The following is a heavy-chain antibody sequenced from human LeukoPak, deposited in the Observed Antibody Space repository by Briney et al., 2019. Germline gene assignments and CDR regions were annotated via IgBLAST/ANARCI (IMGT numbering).Heavy chain of an antibody. D-gene: IGHD2-2*01. CDR1: GGSISSNIYY. Sequence: PSETLSLTCTVSGGSISSNIYYWGWIRQPPGRGLEWIGNIFYSGSTYYNPSLKSRVTISVDTSKNQFSLKLTSVTAADTAVYYCARQRRDVIVVPAARGFDNWGQGTLVTVSS. J-gene: IGHJ4*02. CDR3: ARQRRDVIVVPAARGFDN. V-gene: IGHV4-39*01. CDR2: IFYSGST.